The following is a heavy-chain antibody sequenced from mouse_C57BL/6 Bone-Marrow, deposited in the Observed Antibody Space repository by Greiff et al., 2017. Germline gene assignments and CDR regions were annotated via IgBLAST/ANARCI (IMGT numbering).Heavy chain of an antibody. J-gene: IGHJ1*03. D-gene: IGHD2-1*01. CDR3: ARWGGNYSYWYCDV. CDR1: GYTFTSYW. V-gene: IGHV1-55*01. CDR2: IYPGSGST. Sequence: QVQLQQPGAELVKPGASVKMSCKASGYTFTSYWITWVKQRPGQGLEWIGDIYPGSGSTNYNEKFKSKATLTVDTSSSTAYMQLSSLTSEDSAVYYCARWGGNYSYWYCDVWGTGTTVTVSS.